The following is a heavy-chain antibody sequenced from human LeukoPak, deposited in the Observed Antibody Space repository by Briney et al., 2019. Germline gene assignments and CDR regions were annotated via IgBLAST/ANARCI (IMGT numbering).Heavy chain of an antibody. Sequence: SETLSLTCAVSGGSISSTSYYWAWIRQPPGKGLEWIGTIYYSGSTYHNPSLKSRVTMSVDTSRNQFSLKLSSVDAADTAVYYCARDAGYSGYDEGYFDYWGQGTLVTVSS. CDR2: IYYSGST. CDR3: ARDAGYSGYDEGYFDY. J-gene: IGHJ4*02. V-gene: IGHV4-39*02. D-gene: IGHD5-12*01. CDR1: GGSISSTSYY.